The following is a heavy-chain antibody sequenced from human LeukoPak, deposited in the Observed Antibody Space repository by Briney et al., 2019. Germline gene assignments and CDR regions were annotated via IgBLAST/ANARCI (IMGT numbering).Heavy chain of an antibody. J-gene: IGHJ4*02. CDR3: ARDQFGDYFRGADY. D-gene: IGHD3-22*01. Sequence: GGSLRLSCAASGFTFSSYAMHWVRQAPGRGLEWVSAIRGDGATIFYADSVKGRITVSRDNSKNTLCLQMNSLRAEDTAVYYCARDQFGDYFRGADYWGQGTLVTVSS. CDR1: GFTFSSYA. CDR2: IRGDGATI. V-gene: IGHV3-23*01.